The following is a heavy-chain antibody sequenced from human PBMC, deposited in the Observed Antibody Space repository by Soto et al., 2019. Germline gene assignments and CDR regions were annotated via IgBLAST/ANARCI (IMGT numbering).Heavy chain of an antibody. J-gene: IGHJ6*01. V-gene: IGHV3-21*01. Sequence: EVQLVESGGGLVKPGGSLRLSCAPSGFSFSTYSMNWVRRAPGKGLEWVSSISSSSSSIYYADSVKGRFTISRDNAKNXLYLQMNXXXXXXXXXXXXXXXXXXXYXXVSHCXXV. D-gene: IGHD3-16*01. CDR2: ISSSSSSI. CDR1: GFSFSTYS. CDR3: XXXXXXXYXXVSHCXXV.